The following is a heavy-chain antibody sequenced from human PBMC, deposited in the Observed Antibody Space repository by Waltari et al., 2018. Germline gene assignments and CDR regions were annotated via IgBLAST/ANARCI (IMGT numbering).Heavy chain of an antibody. J-gene: IGHJ3*02. Sequence: LELVGHIRTKPNNYATAYAVSMRGRFTISRDDAKNTAFLQMNSLKDEDTAVYYCTRQGPMGTTYNSGHDVFDIWGQGTTVTVSS. D-gene: IGHD6-25*01. CDR3: TRQGPMGTTYNSGHDVFDI. V-gene: IGHV3-73*01. CDR2: IRTKPNNYAT.